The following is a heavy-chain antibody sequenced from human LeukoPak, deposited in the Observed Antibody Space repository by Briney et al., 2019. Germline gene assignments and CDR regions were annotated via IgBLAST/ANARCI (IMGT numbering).Heavy chain of an antibody. Sequence: GGSLTLSCAASGFTFSDYYMSWIRQAPGKGMEWVSYISSSSSYTNYADSVKGRFTISRDNAKNSLYLQMNSLRAEDTAVYYCARCAGFGESCDYWGQGTLVTVSS. V-gene: IGHV3-11*03. CDR1: GFTFSDYY. J-gene: IGHJ4*02. CDR2: ISSSSSYT. D-gene: IGHD3-10*01. CDR3: ARCAGFGESCDY.